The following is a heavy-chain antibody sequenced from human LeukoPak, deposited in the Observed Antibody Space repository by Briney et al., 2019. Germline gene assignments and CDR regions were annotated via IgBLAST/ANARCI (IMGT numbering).Heavy chain of an antibody. CDR1: GFTFSSYW. V-gene: IGHV3-74*01. CDR3: ARMGSYSSGWHKLKDAFDI. D-gene: IGHD6-19*01. CDR2: INSDGSST. J-gene: IGHJ3*02. Sequence: GGSLRLSCAASGFTFSSYWMHWVRQAPGKGLVWVSRINSDGSSTSYADSVKGRFTISRDNAKNTLYLQMNSLRAEDTAVYYCARMGSYSSGWHKLKDAFDIWGQGTMVTVSS.